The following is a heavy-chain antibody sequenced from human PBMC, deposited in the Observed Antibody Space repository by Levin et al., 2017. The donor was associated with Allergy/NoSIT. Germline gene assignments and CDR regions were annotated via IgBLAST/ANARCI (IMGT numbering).Heavy chain of an antibody. V-gene: IGHV3-30-3*01. D-gene: IGHD2-21*02. CDR3: ATGWGGANCGGDCYSFDY. CDR1: KFTFSRCA. CDR2: ISPDGSVK. Sequence: HAGGSLRLSCAASKFTFSRCAMNWVRQAPGKGLEWVALISPDGSVKNYAESVKGRFTISRDNSKNTLYLEVNNLRPEDTALYYCATGWGGANCGGDCYSFDYSGQGTLVTVSS. J-gene: IGHJ4*02.